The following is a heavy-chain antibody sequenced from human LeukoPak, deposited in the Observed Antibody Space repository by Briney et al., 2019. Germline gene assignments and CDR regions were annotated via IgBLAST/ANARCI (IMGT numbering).Heavy chain of an antibody. CDR3: ARLGCSGDSCYSHFFDY. J-gene: IGHJ4*02. CDR2: INDSGST. Sequence: PSETLSLTCAVYGGSFSGYYWNWIRQPPGKGLEWIGEINDSGSTNYNPSLKSRLTLSVDTSKNQFSLMLSSVTASDTAVYYCARLGCSGDSCYSHFFDYWGQGTLVTVSS. D-gene: IGHD2-15*01. V-gene: IGHV4-34*01. CDR1: GGSFSGYY.